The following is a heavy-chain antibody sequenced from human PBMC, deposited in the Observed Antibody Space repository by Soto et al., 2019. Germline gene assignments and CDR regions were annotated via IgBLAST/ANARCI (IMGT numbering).Heavy chain of an antibody. CDR3: AREIATTGLYYFDY. CDR1: GFTFSSYW. CDR2: MNSDGSSI. D-gene: IGHD6-13*01. Sequence: GGSLRLSCAASGFTFSSYWMHWVRQAPGKGLVWVSRMNSDGSSITYADSVKGRFTISRDSAKNTMYLQVHSLRAEDTSVYYCAREIATTGLYYFDYWGQGTLVTVSS. V-gene: IGHV3-74*01. J-gene: IGHJ4*02.